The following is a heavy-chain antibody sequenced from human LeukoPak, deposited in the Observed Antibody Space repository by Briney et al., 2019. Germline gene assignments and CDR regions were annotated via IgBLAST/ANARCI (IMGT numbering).Heavy chain of an antibody. J-gene: IGHJ6*03. D-gene: IGHD3-22*01. CDR3: ARVPPTVVDGRHYYSYMDV. CDR2: INSDGSST. V-gene: IGHV3-74*01. Sequence: GGSLRLSCAASGFTFSSYWMHWVRQAPGKGLVWVSRINSDGSSTSYADSVKGRFTISRDNAKNTLYLQMNSLRAEDTAVYYCARVPPTVVDGRHYYSYMDVWGKGTTVTVSS. CDR1: GFTFSSYW.